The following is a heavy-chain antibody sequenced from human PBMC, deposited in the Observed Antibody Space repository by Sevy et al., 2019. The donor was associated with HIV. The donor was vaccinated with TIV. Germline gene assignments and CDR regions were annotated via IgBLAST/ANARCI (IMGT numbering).Heavy chain of an antibody. J-gene: IGHJ4*02. CDR3: ARPYRTDPFYYSGSGGYYYPSYFDY. Sequence: GGSLRLSCAASGFSFNNAWMNWVRQAPGKGLEWVANIKQDGSEKYYVDSVKGRFTISRDNAKNSLYLQMNSLRAEDTAVYYCARPYRTDPFYYSGSGGYYYPSYFDYWGQGTLVTVSS. V-gene: IGHV3-7*01. CDR1: GFSFNNAW. D-gene: IGHD3-22*01. CDR2: IKQDGSEK.